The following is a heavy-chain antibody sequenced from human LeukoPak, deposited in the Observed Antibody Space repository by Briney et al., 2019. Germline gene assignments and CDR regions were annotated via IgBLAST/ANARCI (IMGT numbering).Heavy chain of an antibody. V-gene: IGHV1-2*04. D-gene: IGHD2-2*01. Sequence: VASVKVSCKASGYTFTGYYMHWVRQAPGQGLEWMGWINPNSGGTNYAQKFQGWVTMTRDTSISTAYMELSRLRSEDTAVYYCARPYCSSTSCLAWGQGTLVTVSS. CDR2: INPNSGGT. J-gene: IGHJ5*02. CDR1: GYTFTGYY. CDR3: ARPYCSSTSCLA.